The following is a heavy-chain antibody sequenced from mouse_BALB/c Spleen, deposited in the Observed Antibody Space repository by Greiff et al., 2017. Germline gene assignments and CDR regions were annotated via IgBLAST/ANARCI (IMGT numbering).Heavy chain of an antibody. D-gene: IGHD2-1*01. J-gene: IGHJ4*01. Sequence: VQLQQSGAELVRPGSSVKISCKASGYAFSSYWMNWVKQRPGQGLEWIGQIYPGDGDTNYNGKFKGKATLTADKSSSTAYMQLSSLTSEDSAVYFCASGCNHPNYAMDYWGQGTSVTVSS. CDR2: IYPGDGDT. CDR1: GYAFSSYW. CDR3: ASGCNHPNYAMDY. V-gene: IGHV1-80*01.